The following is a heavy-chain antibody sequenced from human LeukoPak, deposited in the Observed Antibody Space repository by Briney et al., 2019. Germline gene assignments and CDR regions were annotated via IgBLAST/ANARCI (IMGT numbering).Heavy chain of an antibody. CDR2: INSSSSTI. J-gene: IGHJ4*02. V-gene: IGHV3-48*01. CDR3: ARDSMVRGVIPFDY. D-gene: IGHD3-10*01. Sequence: QPGGSLRLSCAASGFTFSSYSMNWVRQAPGKGLEWVSYINSSSSTIYYADSVKGRFTISRDNAKNSLYLQMNSLRAEDTAVYYCARDSMVRGVIPFDYWGQGTLVTVSS. CDR1: GFTFSSYS.